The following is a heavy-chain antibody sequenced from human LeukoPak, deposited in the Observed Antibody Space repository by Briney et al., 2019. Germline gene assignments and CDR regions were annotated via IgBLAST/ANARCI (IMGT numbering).Heavy chain of an antibody. D-gene: IGHD5-12*01. Sequence: SETLSLTCAVYGGSFSGYYWSWIRQPPGKGLEWIGEINHSGSTNYNPSLKSRVTISVDTSKNQFSLKLSSVTAADTAVYYCARDNIVATLVDYWGQGTLSPSPQ. CDR3: ARDNIVATLVDY. CDR2: INHSGST. J-gene: IGHJ4*02. V-gene: IGHV4-34*01. CDR1: GGSFSGYY.